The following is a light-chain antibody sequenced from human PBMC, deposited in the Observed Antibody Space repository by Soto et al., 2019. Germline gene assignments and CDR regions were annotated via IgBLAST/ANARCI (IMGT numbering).Light chain of an antibody. V-gene: IGKV3-20*01. CDR3: QQYGISPRT. Sequence: EIVLTQSPGTLSLSPGERATLSCRASQSVSGRYLAWYQQKPGQAPRLLIYGASSRATGIPERFSGSGSGTDFSLTISRLEPEDFAVYYCQQYGISPRTFGQGTKVEIK. CDR2: GAS. J-gene: IGKJ1*01. CDR1: QSVSGRY.